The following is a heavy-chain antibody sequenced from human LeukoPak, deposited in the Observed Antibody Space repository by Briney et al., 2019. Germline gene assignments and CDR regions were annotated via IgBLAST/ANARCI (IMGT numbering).Heavy chain of an antibody. V-gene: IGHV3-30*02. CDR3: AKDDTPGFLVRGVPFDY. J-gene: IGHJ4*02. CDR2: IRYDGSNT. CDR1: GFTFSSYG. D-gene: IGHD3-10*01. Sequence: GGSLRLSCAASGFTFSSYGMTWVRQAPGKGLEWVAFIRYDGSNTYYVDSVKGRFTISRDNSKNTLYLQMNSLRAEDTAVYYCAKDDTPGFLVRGVPFDYWGQGTLVTVSS.